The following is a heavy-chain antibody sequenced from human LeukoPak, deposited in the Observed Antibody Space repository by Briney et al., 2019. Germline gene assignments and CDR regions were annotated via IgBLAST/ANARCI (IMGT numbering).Heavy chain of an antibody. D-gene: IGHD3-10*01. CDR1: GGSFSGYY. Sequence: PSETLSLTCAVYGGSFSGYYWSWIRQPPGKGLEWIGEINHSGSTNYNPSLKSRVTISVDTSKNQFSLKLSSVTAADTAVYYCARGGPMVRGVIIPSRRFDPWGQGTLVTVSS. J-gene: IGHJ5*02. CDR2: INHSGST. V-gene: IGHV4-34*01. CDR3: ARGGPMVRGVIIPSRRFDP.